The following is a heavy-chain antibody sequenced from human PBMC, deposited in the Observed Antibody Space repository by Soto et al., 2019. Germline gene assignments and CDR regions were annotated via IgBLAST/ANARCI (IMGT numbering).Heavy chain of an antibody. CDR1: GYTFTTYG. CDR3: SRQQWLYFYYGMDV. CDR2: IIAYNGNT. D-gene: IGHD6-19*01. Sequence: QVQLVQSGAEVKKPGASVKVSCKASGYTFTTYGISWVRRAPGQGVEWMGWIIAYNGNTNYAQKIQGRVTMTTDTPTSTAYMERRSLSSDDTTVYYCSRQQWLYFYYGMDVWGQGTTVTGSS. V-gene: IGHV1-18*01. J-gene: IGHJ6*02.